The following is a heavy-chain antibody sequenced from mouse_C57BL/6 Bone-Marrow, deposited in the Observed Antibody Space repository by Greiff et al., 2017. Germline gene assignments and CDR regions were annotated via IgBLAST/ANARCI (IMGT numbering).Heavy chain of an antibody. CDR1: GYAFSSSW. J-gene: IGHJ4*01. CDR2: IYPGDGDT. Sequence: VQLHQSGPELVKPGASVKISCKASGYAFSSSWMNWVKQRPGKGLEWIGRIYPGDGDTNYNGKFKGKATLTADKSSSTAYMQLSSLTSEDSAVYFCARYDYDGYYYAMDYWGQGTSVTVSS. V-gene: IGHV1-82*01. D-gene: IGHD2-4*01. CDR3: ARYDYDGYYYAMDY.